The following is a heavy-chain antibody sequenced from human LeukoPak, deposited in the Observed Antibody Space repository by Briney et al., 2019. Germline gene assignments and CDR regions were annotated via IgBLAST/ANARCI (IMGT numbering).Heavy chain of an antibody. Sequence: PGGSLRLSCAASGFIFSSYSMSWVRQAPGKGLEWVSSISTSSSYIYYADSVKGRFTISRDNAKHSVYLQMNRLRAEDTAVYYCARAGSGYTSPSDYWGQGTLVTVSS. CDR2: ISTSSSYI. CDR3: ARAGSGYTSPSDY. CDR1: GFIFSSYS. J-gene: IGHJ4*02. D-gene: IGHD6-13*01. V-gene: IGHV3-21*01.